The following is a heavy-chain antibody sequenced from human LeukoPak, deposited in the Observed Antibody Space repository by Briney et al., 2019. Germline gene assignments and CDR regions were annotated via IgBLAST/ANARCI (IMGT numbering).Heavy chain of an antibody. CDR3: TRDMVRGVIDY. Sequence: GGSLRLSCAASGFTFSSYGMHWVRQAPGKGLEWVAVIWYDGSNKYYADSVKGRFTISRDNSENTLYLQMNSLRAEDTVVYYCTRDMVRGVIDYWGQGTLVTVSS. CDR1: GFTFSSYG. V-gene: IGHV3-33*01. J-gene: IGHJ4*02. D-gene: IGHD3-10*01. CDR2: IWYDGSNK.